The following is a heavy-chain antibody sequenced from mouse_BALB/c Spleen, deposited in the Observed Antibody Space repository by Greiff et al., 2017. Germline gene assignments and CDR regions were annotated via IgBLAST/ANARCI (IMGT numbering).Heavy chain of an antibody. CDR3: TRSHYYGSSYGAMDY. Sequence: VQLQQSGTVLARPGASVKMSCKASGYTFTSYWMHSVKQRPGQGLEWIGAIYPGNSDTSYNQKFKGKAKLTAVTSTSTAYMELSSLTNEDSAVYYCTRSHYYGSSYGAMDYWGQGTSVTVSS. V-gene: IGHV1-5*01. J-gene: IGHJ4*01. CDR2: IYPGNSDT. D-gene: IGHD1-1*01. CDR1: GYTFTSYW.